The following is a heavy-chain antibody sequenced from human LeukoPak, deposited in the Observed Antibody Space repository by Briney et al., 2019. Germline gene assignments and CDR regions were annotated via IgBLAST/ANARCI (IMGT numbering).Heavy chain of an antibody. CDR2: IYTSGST. Sequence: SETLSLTCTVSGGSLSSYYWSWIRQPAGKGLEWIGRIYTSGSTTYNPSLKSRVTMSVDTSKNQFSLKLSSVTAADTAVYYCARTPVYYGSGSYYYYYMDVWGKGTTVTISS. D-gene: IGHD3-10*01. V-gene: IGHV4-4*07. CDR1: GGSLSSYY. J-gene: IGHJ6*03. CDR3: ARTPVYYGSGSYYYYYMDV.